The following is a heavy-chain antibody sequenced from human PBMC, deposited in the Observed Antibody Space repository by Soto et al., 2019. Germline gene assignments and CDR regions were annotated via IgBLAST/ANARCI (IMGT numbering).Heavy chain of an antibody. CDR3: AKDATTIYGGNPPTDY. CDR2: ISYDGSNK. J-gene: IGHJ4*02. D-gene: IGHD4-17*01. Sequence: QTGGSLRLSCAASGFTFSSYGMHWVRQAPGKGLEWVAVISYDGSNKYYADSVKGRFTISRDNSKNTLYLQMNSLRAEDTAVYYCAKDATTIYGGNPPTDYWGQGTLVTVSS. V-gene: IGHV3-30*18. CDR1: GFTFSSYG.